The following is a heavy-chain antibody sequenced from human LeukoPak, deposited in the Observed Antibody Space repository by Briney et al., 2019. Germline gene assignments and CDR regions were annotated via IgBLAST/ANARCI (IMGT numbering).Heavy chain of an antibody. V-gene: IGHV3-9*01. CDR3: AKDRGPYSSSWYAY. J-gene: IGHJ4*02. D-gene: IGHD6-13*01. CDR1: GFTFSSYS. Sequence: GGSLRLSCAASGFTFSSYSMNWVRQAPGKGLEWVSGISWNSGSIGYADSVKGRFTISRDNAKNSLYLQMNSLRAEDTALYYCAKDRGPYSSSWYAYWGQGTLVTVSS. CDR2: ISWNSGSI.